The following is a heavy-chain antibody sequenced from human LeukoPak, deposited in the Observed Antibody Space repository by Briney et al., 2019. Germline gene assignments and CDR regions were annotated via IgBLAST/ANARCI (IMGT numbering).Heavy chain of an antibody. Sequence: GGSLRLSCAASGLTFSSYSMNWVRQAPGKGLEWVSSISSSSSYIYYADSVKGRFTISRDNAKNSLYLQMNSLRAEDTAVYYCARVGNYYDSSGYYYVSRTSDYWGQGTLVTVSS. J-gene: IGHJ4*02. CDR3: ARVGNYYDSSGYYYVSRTSDY. CDR1: GLTFSSYS. D-gene: IGHD3-22*01. CDR2: ISSSSSYI. V-gene: IGHV3-21*01.